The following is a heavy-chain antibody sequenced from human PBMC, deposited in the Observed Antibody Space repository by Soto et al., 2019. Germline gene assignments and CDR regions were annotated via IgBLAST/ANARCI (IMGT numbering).Heavy chain of an antibody. D-gene: IGHD2-15*01. Sequence: EVQLLESGGGLVQPGGSLRLSCAASGFTFISYAMSWVRQAPGKGLEWVSAISGSGGSTYYADSVKGRFTISRDNSKNTLSLTMNSLRAEDTAVYYCAKGSDEGPTTVVAHLQHWGQGTLVTFSS. CDR2: ISGSGGST. CDR3: AKGSDEGPTTVVAHLQH. V-gene: IGHV3-23*01. J-gene: IGHJ1*01. CDR1: GFTFISYA.